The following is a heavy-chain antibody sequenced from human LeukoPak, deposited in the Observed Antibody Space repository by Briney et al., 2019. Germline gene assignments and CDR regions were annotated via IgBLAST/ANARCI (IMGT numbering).Heavy chain of an antibody. V-gene: IGHV4-34*01. CDR1: GGSSSGYY. J-gene: IGHJ4*02. CDR2: INHSGST. Sequence: PSETLSLTCAVYGGSSSGYYWSWIRQPPGKGLEWIGEINHSGSTNYNPSLKSRVTISVDTSKNQFSLKLSSVTAADTAVYYCARVMVPIISGFDYWGQGTLVTVSS. CDR3: ARVMVPIISGFDY. D-gene: IGHD3-10*01.